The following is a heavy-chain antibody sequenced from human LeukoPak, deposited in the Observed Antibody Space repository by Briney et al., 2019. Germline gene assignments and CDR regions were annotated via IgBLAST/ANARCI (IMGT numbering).Heavy chain of an antibody. J-gene: IGHJ4*02. CDR3: ASYYNSGSYYNMGTYYFDY. CDR1: GGSVSSGTYY. CDR2: IYYSGST. D-gene: IGHD3-10*01. V-gene: IGHV4-61*01. Sequence: SETLSLTCTVSGGSVSSGTYYWSWIRQPPGKGLEWVGYIYYSGSTNYNPSLKNRVTMSVDTSRNQFSLKLSSVTAADTAVYYCASYYNSGSYYNMGTYYFDYWGQGTLVTVSS.